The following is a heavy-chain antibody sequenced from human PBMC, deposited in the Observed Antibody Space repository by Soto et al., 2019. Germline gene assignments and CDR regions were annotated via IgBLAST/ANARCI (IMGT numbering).Heavy chain of an antibody. D-gene: IGHD3-10*01. Sequence: GGSLRLSCAASGFTFSSYGMHWVRQAPGKGLEWVAVISYDGSNKYYADSVKGRFTISRDNSKNTLYLQMNSLRAEDTAVYYRVGGSGSYYPYYFDYWGQGTLVTVSS. CDR1: GFTFSSYG. CDR3: VGGSGSYYPYYFDY. V-gene: IGHV3-30*03. CDR2: ISYDGSNK. J-gene: IGHJ4*02.